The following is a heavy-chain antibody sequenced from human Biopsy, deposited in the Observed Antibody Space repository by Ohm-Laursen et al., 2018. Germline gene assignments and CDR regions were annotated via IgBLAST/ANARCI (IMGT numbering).Heavy chain of an antibody. CDR2: IFYDGNNT. CDR1: AFNFSTYW. Sequence: SLRLSCTAPAFNFSTYWIHWVRQAPGKGLEWVAFIFYDGNNTYYADSVKGRFTISRDNSRDTLYLQMSSLRAEDTAVYYCAKDRYNYTPIGGFSMDYWGQGTLVTVSS. V-gene: IGHV3-30*18. J-gene: IGHJ4*02. CDR3: AKDRYNYTPIGGFSMDY. D-gene: IGHD5-18*01.